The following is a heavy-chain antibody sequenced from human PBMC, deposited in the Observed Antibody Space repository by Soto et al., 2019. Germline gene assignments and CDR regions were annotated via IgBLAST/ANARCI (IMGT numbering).Heavy chain of an antibody. V-gene: IGHV1-69*02. Sequence: SVKVSCKASGDTFNFYTFSWVRQAPGQGLEWMGRIIPMVGMSNYAQKFQGRVTIIADRSTNTTYMQLSSSATVADTAVYYCARLGGYCSSINCYGYYGMDVLGQGTTVTVSS. CDR1: GDTFNFYT. J-gene: IGHJ6*02. CDR3: ARLGGYCSSINCYGYYGMDV. D-gene: IGHD2-2*01. CDR2: IIPMVGMS.